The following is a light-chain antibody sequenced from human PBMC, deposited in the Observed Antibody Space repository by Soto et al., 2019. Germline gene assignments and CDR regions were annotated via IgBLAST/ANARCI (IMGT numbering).Light chain of an antibody. Sequence: DIHLTQSPSSLSASVGDKVSITCRASQAITNSLAWYQQKPGQPPKLLIYSASTSQSGVPSRFSGIGSGADFTLTISSLQPEDVATYYCQKYTTTPFTFGPGTKVDIK. CDR1: QAITNS. CDR2: SAS. V-gene: IGKV1-27*01. CDR3: QKYTTTPFT. J-gene: IGKJ3*01.